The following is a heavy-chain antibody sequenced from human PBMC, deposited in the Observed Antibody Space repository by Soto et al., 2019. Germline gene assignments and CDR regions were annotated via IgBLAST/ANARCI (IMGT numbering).Heavy chain of an antibody. J-gene: IGHJ5*02. CDR2: IYQSGVT. V-gene: IGHV4-30-2*01. Sequence: SETLSLTCNMSGDSYSISTYSWSWIRQPPGKALQWIGFIYQSGVTSYNPSLASRVSISLDRSNNQCSLKLKSVTAADTAVYFCAGMPYTSGLRFDPWGAGTLVTVSS. CDR3: AGMPYTSGLRFDP. CDR1: GDSYSISTYS. D-gene: IGHD6-19*01.